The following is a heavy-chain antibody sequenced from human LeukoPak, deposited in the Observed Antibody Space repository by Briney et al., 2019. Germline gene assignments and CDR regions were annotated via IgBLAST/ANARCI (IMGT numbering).Heavy chain of an antibody. Sequence: SVKVSCKASGYTFTSYYMHWVRQAPGQGLEWMGGIIPIFGTANYAQKFQGRVTITADKSTSTAYMELSSLRSEDTALYYCASTYSSSWYWGYYMDVWGKGTTVTVSS. CDR2: IIPIFGTA. D-gene: IGHD6-13*01. J-gene: IGHJ6*03. CDR3: ASTYSSSWYWGYYMDV. CDR1: GYTFTSYY. V-gene: IGHV1-69*06.